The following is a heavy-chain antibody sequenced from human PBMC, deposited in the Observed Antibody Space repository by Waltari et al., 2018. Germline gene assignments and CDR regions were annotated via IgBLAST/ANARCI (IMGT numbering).Heavy chain of an antibody. CDR2: VDPEDGET. CDR3: ATPPPSQWELLRV. CDR1: GGTLSSYT. V-gene: IGHV1-69-2*01. D-gene: IGHD1-26*01. J-gene: IGHJ4*02. Sequence: VQLVQSGAEVKKPGSSVKVSCKASGGTLSSYTVTWVRQAPGKGLEWMGRVDPEDGETIYAEKFQGRVTITADTSTDTAYMELSSLRSEDTAVYYCATPPPSQWELLRVWGQGTLVTVSS.